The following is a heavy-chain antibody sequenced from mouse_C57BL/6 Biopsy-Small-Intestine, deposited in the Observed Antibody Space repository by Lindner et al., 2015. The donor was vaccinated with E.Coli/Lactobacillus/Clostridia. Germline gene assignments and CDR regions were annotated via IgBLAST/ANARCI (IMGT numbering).Heavy chain of an antibody. J-gene: IGHJ1*03. V-gene: IGHV1-82*01. CDR2: IYPGDGDT. Sequence: VQLQESGPELVKPGASVKISCKASGYAFSSSWMNWVKQRPGKGLEWIGRIYPGDGDTNYNGKFKGKATLTADKSSSTAYMQLSSLTSEDSAVYFCARNWDVFPYFDVWGTGTTVTVSP. CDR1: GYAFSSSW. CDR3: ARNWDVFPYFDV. D-gene: IGHD4-1*01.